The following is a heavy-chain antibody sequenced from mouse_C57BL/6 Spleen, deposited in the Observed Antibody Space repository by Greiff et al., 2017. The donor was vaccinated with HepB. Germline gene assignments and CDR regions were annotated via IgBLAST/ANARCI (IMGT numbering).Heavy chain of an antibody. J-gene: IGHJ2*01. D-gene: IGHD2-3*01. V-gene: IGHV1-59*01. Sequence: LQQPGAALVRPGTSVKLSCKASGYTFSSYWMHWVKQRPGQGLEWIGVIDPSDSYTNYKQKFKGKATLTVDTSSSTAYRQLSSLTSEDSAVYYCARGGDGYYRNYVDYWGQGTTLTVSS. CDR2: IDPSDSYT. CDR3: ARGGDGYYRNYVDY. CDR1: GYTFSSYW.